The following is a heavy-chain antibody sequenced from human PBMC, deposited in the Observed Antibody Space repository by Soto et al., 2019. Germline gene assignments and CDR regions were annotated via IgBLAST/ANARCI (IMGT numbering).Heavy chain of an antibody. D-gene: IGHD3-16*01. Sequence: PLEILSLTCTVSGGSIISSSYYWGWIRQPTGKGLERIGSIYYSGSTYYNPSLKSRVTISVDTSKNQFSLKLSSVTAADTVVYYCASYGNDWPISIRLAGDYWGQGTLVTVSS. CDR2: IYYSGST. V-gene: IGHV4-39*01. J-gene: IGHJ4*02. CDR1: GGSIISSSYY. CDR3: ASYGNDWPISIRLAGDY.